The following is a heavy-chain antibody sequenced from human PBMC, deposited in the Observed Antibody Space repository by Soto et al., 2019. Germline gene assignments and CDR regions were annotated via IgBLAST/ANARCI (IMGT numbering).Heavy chain of an antibody. CDR2: IIPIFGTA. Sequence: QVQLVQSGAEVKKPGSSVKVSCKASGGTFSSYAISWVRQAPGQGLEWMGGIIPIFGTANYAQKFQVRVXXXXXXXXXXXXXXXXXXXXXXXXXXXXXXXXXXXXXXXXXDVWGQGTTVTVSS. J-gene: IGHJ6*02. CDR1: GGTFSSYA. V-gene: IGHV1-69*05. CDR3: XXXXXXXXXXXXXDV.